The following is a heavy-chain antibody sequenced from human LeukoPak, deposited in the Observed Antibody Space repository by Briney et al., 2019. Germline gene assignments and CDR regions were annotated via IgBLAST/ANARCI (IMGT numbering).Heavy chain of an antibody. D-gene: IGHD3-22*01. CDR2: IIPVFGTA. CDR3: ASDREYYHDSSGYYSYNWFDP. J-gene: IGHJ5*02. Sequence: ASVKVSCKASGGTFSSYAISWVRQAPGQGLEWRGGIIPVFGTANYAQKFQGRVTITADESTSTAYMELSSLRSEDTAVYYCASDREYYHDSSGYYSYNWFDPWGQGTLVTVSS. V-gene: IGHV1-69*13. CDR1: GGTFSSYA.